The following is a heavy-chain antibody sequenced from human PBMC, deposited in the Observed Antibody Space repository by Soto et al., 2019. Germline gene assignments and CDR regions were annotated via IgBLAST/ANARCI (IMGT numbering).Heavy chain of an antibody. CDR2: IYWDDDQ. Sequence: GVGVGWIRQPPGKALEWLALIYWDDDQRYRPSLKTRLTITKDTSKNQVVLTMTNMDPVDTATYYCAQAYGGTSWPSDAFDVLGQGTVVTVSS. CDR1: GVG. CDR3: AQAYGGTSWPSDAFDV. J-gene: IGHJ3*01. V-gene: IGHV2-5*02. D-gene: IGHD2-2*01.